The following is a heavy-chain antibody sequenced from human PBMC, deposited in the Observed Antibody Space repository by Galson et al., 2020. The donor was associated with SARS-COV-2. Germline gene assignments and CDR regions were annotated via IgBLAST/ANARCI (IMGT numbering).Heavy chain of an antibody. CDR1: GFTFSSYG. Sequence: SLKISCAASGFTFSSYGMHWVRQAPGKGLEWVAVISYDGSNKYYADSVKGRFTISRDNSKNTLYLQMNSLRAEDTAVYYCARPLTCYYPADYWGQGTLVTVSS. J-gene: IGHJ4*02. D-gene: IGHD3-9*01. CDR2: ISYDGSNK. CDR3: ARPLTCYYPADY. V-gene: IGHV3-30*03.